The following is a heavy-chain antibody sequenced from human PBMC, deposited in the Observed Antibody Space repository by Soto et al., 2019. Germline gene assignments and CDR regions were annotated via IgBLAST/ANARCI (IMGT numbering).Heavy chain of an antibody. CDR1: GFTFSSYA. Sequence: GGSLRLSCAASGFTFSSYAMSWVRQAPGKGLEWVSAISGSGGSTYYADSVKGRFTISRDNSKNTLYLQMNSLRAEDTAVYYCAKDLTIFGVVISFDYWGQGTLVTVSS. J-gene: IGHJ4*02. V-gene: IGHV3-23*01. CDR2: ISGSGGST. D-gene: IGHD3-3*01. CDR3: AKDLTIFGVVISFDY.